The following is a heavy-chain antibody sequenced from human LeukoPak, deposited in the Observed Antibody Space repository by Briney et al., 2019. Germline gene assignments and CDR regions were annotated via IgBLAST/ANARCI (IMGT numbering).Heavy chain of an antibody. Sequence: SQTLSLTCTVSGDSISSGGYYWSWIRQHPGKGLEWIGYIYYSGSTYYNPSLKSRVTISVDTSKNQFSLKLSSVTAADTAVYYCARGRYYDILTGYLDYWGQGTLVTVSS. J-gene: IGHJ4*02. CDR1: GDSISSGGYY. CDR3: ARGRYYDILTGYLDY. V-gene: IGHV4-31*03. CDR2: IYYSGST. D-gene: IGHD3-9*01.